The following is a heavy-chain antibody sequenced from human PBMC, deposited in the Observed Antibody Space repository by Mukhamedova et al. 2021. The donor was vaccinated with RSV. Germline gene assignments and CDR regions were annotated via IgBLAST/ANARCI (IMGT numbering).Heavy chain of an antibody. CDR2: ISYDGSNK. Sequence: GKGLEWVAVISYDGSNKYYADSVKGRFTISRDNSKNTLYLQMNSLRAEDTAVYYCAKEFSAYYYDSSGYYYLDYWGQGTLVTVS. CDR3: AKEFSAYYYDSSGYYYLDY. J-gene: IGHJ4*02. D-gene: IGHD3-22*01. V-gene: IGHV3-30*18.